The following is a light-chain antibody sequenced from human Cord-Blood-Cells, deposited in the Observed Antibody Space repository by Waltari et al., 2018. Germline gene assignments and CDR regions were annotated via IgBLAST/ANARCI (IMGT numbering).Light chain of an antibody. CDR1: SLRSYY. V-gene: IGLV3-19*01. CDR2: GKN. J-gene: IGLJ3*02. CDR3: NSRDSSCNRV. Sequence: SSELTQDPAVSVALGQTVRITCQGDSLRSYYASWYQQKPGQAPVLVIYGKNNRPSGIPGRCSGSSSGNTASLTIAGAQAEDEADYYCNSRDSSCNRVFGGGTKLTVL.